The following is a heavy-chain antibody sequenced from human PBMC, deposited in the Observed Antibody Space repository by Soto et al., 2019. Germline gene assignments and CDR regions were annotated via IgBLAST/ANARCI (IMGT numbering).Heavy chain of an antibody. CDR3: ARVHHSYDSSGSGGAFDI. D-gene: IGHD3-22*01. V-gene: IGHV4-31*03. CDR2: IYYSGST. J-gene: IGHJ3*02. Sequence: SETLSLTCTVSGGSISSGGYYWSWIRQHPGKGLGWIGYIYYSGSTYYNPSLKSRVTISVDTSKNQFSLKLGSVTAADTAVYYCARVHHSYDSSGSGGAFDIWGQGTMVTVSS. CDR1: GGSISSGGYY.